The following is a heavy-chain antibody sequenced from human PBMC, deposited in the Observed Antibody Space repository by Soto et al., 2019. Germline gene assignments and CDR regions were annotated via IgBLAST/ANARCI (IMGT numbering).Heavy chain of an antibody. CDR3: AREGRDAHCSDGACYSDY. D-gene: IGHD2-15*01. Sequence: SETLSLTCTVSGGSISSSRHYWGWIRQPPGKGLEWIGSTHYSGSTYNNPSLRSRVSITVDTSKNQFSLKMSSVTAAYTAVYYCAREGRDAHCSDGACYSDYWGQGALVT. CDR2: THYSGST. V-gene: IGHV4-39*02. CDR1: GGSISSSRHY. J-gene: IGHJ4*02.